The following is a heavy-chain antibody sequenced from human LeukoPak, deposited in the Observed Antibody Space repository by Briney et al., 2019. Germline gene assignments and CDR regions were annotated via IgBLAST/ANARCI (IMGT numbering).Heavy chain of an antibody. CDR1: GYSFTSYW. CDR2: IYPGDSDT. D-gene: IGHD3-9*01. V-gene: IGHV5-51*01. J-gene: IGHJ4*02. CDR3: ARRNGADLLSRINY. Sequence: GESLKITCKGSGYSFTSYWIGWVRQMPGKSLEWMGIIYPGDSDTRYSPSFQGQVTISADKSISTAYLQCSSLKASDTAMYYCARRNGADLLSRINYWGQGTLVTVSS.